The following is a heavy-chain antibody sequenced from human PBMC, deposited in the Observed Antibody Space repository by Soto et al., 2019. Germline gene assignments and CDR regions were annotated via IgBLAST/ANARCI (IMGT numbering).Heavy chain of an antibody. J-gene: IGHJ6*02. Sequence: SETLSLTCTVSGDPISGSSYYWGWIRQPPGKGLEWIGSIYYSGSTYYNPSLKSRVTISVDTSKNQFSLKLSSVTAADTAVYYCARHGDVSSSSWSYYYYYYGMDVWGQGTTVTVSS. CDR2: IYYSGST. D-gene: IGHD6-13*01. V-gene: IGHV4-39*01. CDR1: GDPISGSSYY. CDR3: ARHGDVSSSSWSYYYYYYGMDV.